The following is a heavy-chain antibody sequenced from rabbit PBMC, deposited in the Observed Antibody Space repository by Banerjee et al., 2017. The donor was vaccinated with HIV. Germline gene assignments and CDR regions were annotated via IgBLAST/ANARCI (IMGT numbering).Heavy chain of an antibody. Sequence: QLKETGGGLVQPGGSLTLSCKASGFDFSSYYMSWVRQAPGKGLEWIGIIYGGSGSTDYASWVNGRFTISSDNAQNTVDLQMNSPTAADTATYFCASYYSDGYAGYAYANDRDLWGPGTLVTVS. V-gene: IGHV1S7*01. CDR1: GFDFSSYY. J-gene: IGHJ6*01. CDR3: ASYYSDGYAGYAYANDRDL. CDR2: IYGGSGST. D-gene: IGHD6-1*01.